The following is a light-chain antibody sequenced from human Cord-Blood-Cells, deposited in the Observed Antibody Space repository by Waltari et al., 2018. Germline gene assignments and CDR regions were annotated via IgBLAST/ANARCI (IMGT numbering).Light chain of an antibody. CDR2: EVS. CDR1: SSDFGGYNY. V-gene: IGLV2-8*01. J-gene: IGLJ2*01. CDR3: SSYAGSNNLV. Sequence: QSALTQPPSASGSPGQSVTIPCTGTSSDFGGYNYVPWYQQHPGKAPKLMIYEVSKRPSGVPDRFSGSESGNTASLTVSGLQAEDEADYYCSSYAGSNNLVFGGGTKLTVL.